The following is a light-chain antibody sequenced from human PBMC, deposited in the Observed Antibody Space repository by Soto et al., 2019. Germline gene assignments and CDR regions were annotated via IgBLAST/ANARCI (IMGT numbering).Light chain of an antibody. CDR1: QSFSSY. J-gene: IGKJ5*01. CDR3: QQRSNWPPVIT. CDR2: DAS. Sequence: EIVLTQSPATLSLSPGERATLSCRASQSFSSYLAWYQQKPGQAPRLLIYDASKRATGIPARFSGRGSGTDITLTISSLEPEDFAVYYCQQRSNWPPVITFGQGTRLEMK. V-gene: IGKV3-11*01.